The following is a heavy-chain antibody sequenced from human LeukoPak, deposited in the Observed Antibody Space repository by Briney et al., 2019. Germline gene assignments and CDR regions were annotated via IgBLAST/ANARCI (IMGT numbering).Heavy chain of an antibody. V-gene: IGHV3-23*01. CDR3: GRDPDGDYIGAFEM. J-gene: IGHJ3*02. D-gene: IGHD4-17*01. Sequence: GGSLRLSCIGSGFPFSAYAMTWVRQAPGKGLEWVPSIQGSGGIRGYADSVQGRFTISRDNSKNTLFLQMNSLRGEDTAVYYCGRDPDGDYIGAFEMWGPGTLVTVSS. CDR2: IQGSGGIR. CDR1: GFPFSAYA.